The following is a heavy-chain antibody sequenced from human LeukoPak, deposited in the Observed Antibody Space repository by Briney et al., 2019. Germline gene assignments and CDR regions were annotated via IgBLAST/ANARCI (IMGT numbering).Heavy chain of an antibody. CDR3: ARDTYYYDSSGYTQFDY. CDR2: IYTSGST. V-gene: IGHV4-4*07. D-gene: IGHD3-22*01. Sequence: SETLSLTCTVSGGSISSYYWSWIRQPAGKGQEWIGRIYTSGSTNYNPSLKSRVTMSVDTSKNQFSLKLSSVTAADTAVYYCARDTYYYDSSGYTQFDYWGQGTLVTVSS. J-gene: IGHJ4*02. CDR1: GGSISSYY.